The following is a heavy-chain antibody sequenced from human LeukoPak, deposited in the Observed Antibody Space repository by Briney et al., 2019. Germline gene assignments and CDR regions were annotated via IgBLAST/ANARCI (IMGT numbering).Heavy chain of an antibody. V-gene: IGHV3-74*01. CDR1: GFTFSSYW. CDR3: ASQIWLGELFAHY. Sequence: GGSLRLSCAATGFTFSSYWMHWVRQAPGKGLVWVSRINSDGSTTDYADSVKGRFTISRDNAKNTLYLQMNSLRVEDTAVYYCASQIWLGELFAHYWGRGTLVTVSS. J-gene: IGHJ4*02. CDR2: INSDGSTT. D-gene: IGHD3-10*01.